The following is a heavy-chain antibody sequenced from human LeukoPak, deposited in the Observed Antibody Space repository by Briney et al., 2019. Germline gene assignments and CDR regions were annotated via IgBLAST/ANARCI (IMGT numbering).Heavy chain of an antibody. V-gene: IGHV3-21*01. CDR3: AREIGYCSGGSCSHWFDP. CDR2: ITGDSTYI. Sequence: PGGSLRLSCAASGITFSAYSLNWIRQAPGKGLEWVATITGDSTYISHADSVKGRFIISRDNAKNSLYLQMNSLRAEDTAVYYCAREIGYCSGGSCSHWFDPWGQGTLVTVSS. D-gene: IGHD2-15*01. CDR1: GITFSAYS. J-gene: IGHJ5*02.